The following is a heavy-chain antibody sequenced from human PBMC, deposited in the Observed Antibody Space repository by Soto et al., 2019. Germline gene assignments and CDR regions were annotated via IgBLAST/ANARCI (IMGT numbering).Heavy chain of an antibody. CDR1: GGSFSGYY. V-gene: IGHV4-34*01. D-gene: IGHD4-17*01. Sequence: QVQLQQWGAGLLKPSETLSLTCAVYGGSFSGYYWSWIRQPPGKGLEWIGEINHSGSTNYNPSLKSRVTISVDTSKNQFSLKLSSVTAADTAVYYCARDLGYGDYGPWNDAFDIWGQGTMVTVSP. CDR3: ARDLGYGDYGPWNDAFDI. CDR2: INHSGST. J-gene: IGHJ3*02.